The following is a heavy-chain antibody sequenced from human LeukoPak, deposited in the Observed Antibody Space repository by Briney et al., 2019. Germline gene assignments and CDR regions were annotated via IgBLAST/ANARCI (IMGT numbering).Heavy chain of an antibody. CDR1: GFTFSSYA. Sequence: HPGGTLRLSCAASGFTFSSYAMHWVRQAPGKGLEWVSGISWNSGSIGYADSVKGRFTISRDNAKNSLYLQMNSLRAEDMALYYCAKENSSNQNFDYWGQGTLVTVSS. D-gene: IGHD6-13*01. CDR2: ISWNSGSI. V-gene: IGHV3-9*03. CDR3: AKENSSNQNFDY. J-gene: IGHJ4*02.